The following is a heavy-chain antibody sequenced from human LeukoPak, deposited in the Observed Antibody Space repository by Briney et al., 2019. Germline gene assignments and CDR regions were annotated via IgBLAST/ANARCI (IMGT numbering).Heavy chain of an antibody. CDR3: ARWDGRYPFDY. V-gene: IGHV1-46*01. J-gene: IGHJ4*02. CDR1: GYTFANYY. CDR2: IDPSGGRT. Sequence: GASVKVSCKTSGYTFANYYIHWVRQAPGQGLEWMGIIDPSGGRTSYAQKFEGRFTMTRDTSTSTVNMDLSSLRSEDTAVYYCARWDGRYPFDYWGQGTLVNVSS. D-gene: IGHD1-26*01.